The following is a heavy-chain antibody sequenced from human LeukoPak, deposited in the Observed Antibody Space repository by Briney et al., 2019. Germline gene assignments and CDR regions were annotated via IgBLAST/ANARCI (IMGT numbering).Heavy chain of an antibody. D-gene: IGHD3-10*01. Sequence: PGGSLRLSCAASGFTFSSYSMNWGRQAPGKGLEWVSSISSSSSYIYYADSVKGRFTISRDNAKNSLYLQMNSLRAEDTAVYYCARGQLWFGELLSPVDYWGQGTLVTVSS. V-gene: IGHV3-21*01. CDR2: ISSSSSYI. CDR3: ARGQLWFGELLSPVDY. CDR1: GFTFSSYS. J-gene: IGHJ4*02.